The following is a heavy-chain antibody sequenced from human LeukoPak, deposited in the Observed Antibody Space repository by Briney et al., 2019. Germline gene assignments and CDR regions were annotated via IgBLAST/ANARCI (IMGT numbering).Heavy chain of an antibody. CDR2: IYTSGST. Sequence: SETLSLTCTVSGGSISSSSYYWSWIRQPAGKGLEWIGRIYTSGSTNYNPSLKSRVTMSVDTSKNQFSLKLSSVTAADTAVYYCARDAGYDFDFDYWGQGTLVTVSS. J-gene: IGHJ4*02. CDR1: GGSISSSSYY. CDR3: ARDAGYDFDFDY. D-gene: IGHD3-3*01. V-gene: IGHV4-61*02.